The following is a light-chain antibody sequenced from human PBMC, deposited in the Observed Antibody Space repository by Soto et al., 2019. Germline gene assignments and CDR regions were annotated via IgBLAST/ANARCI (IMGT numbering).Light chain of an antibody. V-gene: IGLV8-61*01. Sequence: QTVVTQEPSFSVSPGGTVTFTCGLSSGSVSTNYYPSWYQQTPGQAPRTLIYNTNSRSSGVPDRFSGSILGNKAALTITGAQADDESDYYCVLHMGLGISVFGGGTKVTVL. CDR2: NTN. CDR3: VLHMGLGISV. CDR1: SGSVSTNYY. J-gene: IGLJ2*01.